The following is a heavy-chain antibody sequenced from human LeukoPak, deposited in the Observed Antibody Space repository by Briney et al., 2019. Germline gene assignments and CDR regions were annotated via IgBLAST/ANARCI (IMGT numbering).Heavy chain of an antibody. D-gene: IGHD1-26*01. CDR3: ARDHIVGAIHFDY. V-gene: IGHV3-33*01. Sequence: GGSLRLSCAASGFTFSSYGMHWVRQASGKGLEWVAVIWYDGSNKYYADSVKGRFTISRDNSKNTLYLQMNSLRAEDTAVYYCARDHIVGAIHFDYWGQGTLVTVSS. CDR1: GFTFSSYG. CDR2: IWYDGSNK. J-gene: IGHJ4*02.